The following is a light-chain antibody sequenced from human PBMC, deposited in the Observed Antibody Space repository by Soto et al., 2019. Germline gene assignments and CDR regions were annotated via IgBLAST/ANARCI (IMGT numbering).Light chain of an antibody. V-gene: IGLV2-14*03. CDR3: ISYTTSVTYV. Sequence: QSALTQPASVSGSPGQSITISCTGTSSDVGGYNYVSWYQHHPGKAPKLIISDVSNRPSGVSNRFSGSKSGNTASLTISGLQTEDEADYYCISYTTSVTYVFGTGTKVTVL. CDR1: SSDVGGYNY. J-gene: IGLJ1*01. CDR2: DVS.